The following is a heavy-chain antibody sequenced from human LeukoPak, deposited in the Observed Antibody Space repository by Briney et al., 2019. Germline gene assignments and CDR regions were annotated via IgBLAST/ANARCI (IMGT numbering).Heavy chain of an antibody. J-gene: IGHJ4*02. Sequence: PSETLSLTCAVYGGSFSGYYWSWIRQPPGKGLEWIGEINHSGSTNYNSSLKSRVTISVDTSKNQFSLKLSSVTAADTAVYYCARRGYSYDLWGQGTLVTVSS. CDR3: ARRGYSYDL. V-gene: IGHV4-34*01. D-gene: IGHD5-18*01. CDR2: INHSGST. CDR1: GGSFSGYY.